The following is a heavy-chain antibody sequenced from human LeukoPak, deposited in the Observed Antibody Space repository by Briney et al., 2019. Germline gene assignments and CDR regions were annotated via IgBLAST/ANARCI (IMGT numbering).Heavy chain of an antibody. Sequence: GGSLRLSCAASGFTFSSSGMHWVRQAPGQGLEWVTIIRNDGSYRYYADSVQGRCTISRDNSKNKMYSQMNSLRAEDTAVYYCANSYCGSTPCDNYFHYWGQGILVTVSS. CDR1: GFTFSSSG. D-gene: IGHD2-2*02. J-gene: IGHJ4*02. V-gene: IGHV3-30*02. CDR3: ANSYCGSTPCDNYFHY. CDR2: IRNDGSYR.